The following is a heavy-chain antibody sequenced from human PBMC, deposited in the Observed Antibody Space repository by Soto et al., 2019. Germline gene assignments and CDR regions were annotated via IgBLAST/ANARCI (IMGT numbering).Heavy chain of an antibody. CDR1: GYTFTSYA. D-gene: IGHD3-3*01. Sequence: GASVKVSCKASGYTFTSYAMHWVRQAPGQRLEWMGWINAGNGNTKYSQKFQGRVTITRDTSASTAYMKLSSLRSEDTAVYYCARLDFWSGTPSYDWFDPWGQGTLVTVSS. CDR2: INAGNGNT. CDR3: ARLDFWSGTPSYDWFDP. V-gene: IGHV1-3*01. J-gene: IGHJ5*02.